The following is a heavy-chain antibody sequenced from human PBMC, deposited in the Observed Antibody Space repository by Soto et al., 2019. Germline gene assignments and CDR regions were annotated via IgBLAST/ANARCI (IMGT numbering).Heavy chain of an antibody. D-gene: IGHD3-3*01. CDR1: GFTFSSYA. Sequence: GGSLRLSCAASGFTFSSYAMNWVRQAPGKGLEWVAVISYDGSNKYYADSVKGRFTISRDNSKNTLYLQMNSLRDEDTAVYYCVRADRITIFGVVIFAFDIWGQGTMVTVSS. CDR2: ISYDGSNK. J-gene: IGHJ3*02. CDR3: VRADRITIFGVVIFAFDI. V-gene: IGHV3-30-3*01.